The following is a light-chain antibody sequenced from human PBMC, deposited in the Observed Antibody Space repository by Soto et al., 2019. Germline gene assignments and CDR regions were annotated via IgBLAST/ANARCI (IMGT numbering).Light chain of an antibody. V-gene: IGKV1-39*01. CDR1: QSISSH. J-gene: IGKJ1*01. Sequence: DIRMTQSPSSLSASVGDTVTITCRASQSISSHLNWYQQKPGKAPNLLMYTASNLQSGVPSRLSGSGSGTEFTLTISSLKPDDFAVYYCQQYGSSGTFGQGTKVDIK. CDR3: QQYGSSGT. CDR2: TAS.